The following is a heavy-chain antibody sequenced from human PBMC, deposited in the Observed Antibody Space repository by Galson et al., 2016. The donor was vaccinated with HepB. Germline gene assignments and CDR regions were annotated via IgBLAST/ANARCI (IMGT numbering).Heavy chain of an antibody. CDR2: IDVDGSTT. CDR1: GFSLTDYR. Sequence: SLRLSCAASGFSLTDYRMHWVRQAPGKGLVWVSRIDVDGSTTTYADSVKGRFTISSDNAKNTLYLQMSSLRAEDTAVYFCAREGLFYNSGSRHVYIMDVWGLGATVTVSS. D-gene: IGHD3-10*01. J-gene: IGHJ6*02. CDR3: AREGLFYNSGSRHVYIMDV. V-gene: IGHV3-74*03.